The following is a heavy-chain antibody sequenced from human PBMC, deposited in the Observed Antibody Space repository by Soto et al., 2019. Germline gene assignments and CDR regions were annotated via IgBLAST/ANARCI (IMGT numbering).Heavy chain of an antibody. D-gene: IGHD1-1*01. CDR2: IYPGDSDT. V-gene: IGHV5-51*01. CDR1: GYSFTRSW. Sequence: GESLQISCKGSGYSFTRSWIGWVRQKTGKGLEWMGIIYPGDSDTRYSPSFQGQVTISADKSISTAYLQWSSLKASDTAMYYCARLDIGWNDDGTFACDIWGQGTMVTVS. CDR3: ARLDIGWNDDGTFACDI. J-gene: IGHJ3*02.